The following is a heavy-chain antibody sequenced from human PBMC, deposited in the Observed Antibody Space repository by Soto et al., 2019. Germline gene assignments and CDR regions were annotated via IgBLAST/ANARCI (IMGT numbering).Heavy chain of an antibody. CDR2: INHSGST. V-gene: IGHV4-34*01. CDR1: GGSFSGYY. Sequence: SETLSLTCAVYGGSFSGYYWSWIRQPPGKGLEWIGEINHSGSTNYNPSLKSRVTISVDTSKNQFSLKLSSVTAADTAVYYCARGSGQQLLYYYGMDVWGQGTKVTV. J-gene: IGHJ6*02. CDR3: ARGSGQQLLYYYGMDV. D-gene: IGHD6-13*01.